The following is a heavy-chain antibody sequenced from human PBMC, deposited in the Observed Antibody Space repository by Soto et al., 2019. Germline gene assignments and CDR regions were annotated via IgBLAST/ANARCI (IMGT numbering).Heavy chain of an antibody. CDR3: AKDYSDSSVDWDYFDY. CDR1: GFTFSSYA. J-gene: IGHJ4*02. Sequence: GGSLRLSCAASGFTFSSYAMSWVRQAPGKGLEWVSAISGSGGSTYYADSVKGRFTISRDNSKNTLYLQMNSLRAEDTAVYYCAKDYSDSSVDWDYFDYWGQGPLVTVSS. CDR2: ISGSGGST. D-gene: IGHD3-22*01. V-gene: IGHV3-23*01.